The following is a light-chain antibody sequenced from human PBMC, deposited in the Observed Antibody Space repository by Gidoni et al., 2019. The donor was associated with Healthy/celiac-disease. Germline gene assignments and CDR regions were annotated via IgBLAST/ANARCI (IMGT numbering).Light chain of an antibody. CDR3: QQYYSYPFT. CDR1: QGISSY. Sequence: AIRMTQSPSSFSASTGDRVTITCRARQGISSYLAWYQQKPGKAPKLLIYAASTLQSGVPSRFSGSGSGTDFTLTISCLQSEEFATYYCQQYYSYPFTFGGXTKVEIK. V-gene: IGKV1-8*01. J-gene: IGKJ4*01. CDR2: AAS.